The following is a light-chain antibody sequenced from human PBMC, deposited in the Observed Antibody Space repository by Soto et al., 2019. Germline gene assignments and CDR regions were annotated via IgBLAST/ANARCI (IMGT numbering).Light chain of an antibody. V-gene: IGLV2-11*01. CDR2: DVS. Sequence: QSALTQPRSVSGSPGQSVTISCTGTSSDVGGYNYVSWYQQRPGKAPKLMIYDVSKRPSGVPDRVSGSKSGSTASLTISGLQAEDEADYYCCSYAGSYPYVFGPGTKVTV. CDR3: CSYAGSYPYV. CDR1: SSDVGGYNY. J-gene: IGLJ1*01.